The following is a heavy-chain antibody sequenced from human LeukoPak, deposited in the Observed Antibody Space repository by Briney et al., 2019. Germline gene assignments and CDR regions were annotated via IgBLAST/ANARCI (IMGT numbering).Heavy chain of an antibody. CDR1: GFTFSSYA. V-gene: IGHV3-30*04. Sequence: GGSLRLSCAASGFTFSSYAMHWVRQAPGKGLEWVAVISYDGSNKYYADSVKGRFTISRDNSKNTLYLQMNSLRAEDTAVYYCARDRRSSSPLFDYWGQGTLVTVSS. J-gene: IGHJ4*02. CDR3: ARDRRSSSPLFDY. D-gene: IGHD6-13*01. CDR2: ISYDGSNK.